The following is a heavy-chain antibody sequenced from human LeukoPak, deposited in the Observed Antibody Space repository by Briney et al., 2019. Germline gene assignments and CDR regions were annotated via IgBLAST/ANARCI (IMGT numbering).Heavy chain of an antibody. Sequence: PSETLSLTCAVYGGSFSGYYWSWIRQPPGKGLEWIGEINHSGSTNYNPSLKSRVTISVDTSKNQFSLKLSSVTAADTAVYYCANAPGYSSSWYYYYYMDVWGKGTTVTVSS. CDR1: GGSFSGYY. CDR3: ANAPGYSSSWYYYYYMDV. J-gene: IGHJ6*03. V-gene: IGHV4-34*01. CDR2: INHSGST. D-gene: IGHD6-13*01.